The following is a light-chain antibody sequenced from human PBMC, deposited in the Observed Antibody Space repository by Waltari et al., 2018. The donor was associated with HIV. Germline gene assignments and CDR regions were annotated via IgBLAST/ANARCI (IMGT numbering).Light chain of an antibody. CDR1: SSNIGASYD. J-gene: IGLJ2*01. Sequence: QSVLTQPPSVSGAPGQRVTIPCTGSSSNIGASYDVHWYQQLPGAPPKVLSHVNIIRPSGVPAGSAGSKSGTSASLALTGLQAEDESDYYCQSYDSTLSAPVFGGGTKLTVL. CDR3: QSYDSTLSAPV. V-gene: IGLV1-40*01. CDR2: VNI.